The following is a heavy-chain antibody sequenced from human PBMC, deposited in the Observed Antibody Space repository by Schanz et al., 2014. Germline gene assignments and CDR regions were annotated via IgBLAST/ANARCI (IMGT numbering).Heavy chain of an antibody. D-gene: IGHD6-13*01. CDR2: FIPILDVG. CDR3: ARDGVDAAAGGNY. J-gene: IGHJ4*02. CDR1: GYTFTNFY. V-gene: IGHV1-69*09. Sequence: QVQLVQSGTEVKKPGASVKVSCKASGYTFTNFYIHWVRQAPGQGLEWVGRFIPILDVGNYAQQFQGRVTFTADKSTSTAYMELSSLRSEDTAVYYCARDGVDAAAGGNYWGQGTLXTVSS.